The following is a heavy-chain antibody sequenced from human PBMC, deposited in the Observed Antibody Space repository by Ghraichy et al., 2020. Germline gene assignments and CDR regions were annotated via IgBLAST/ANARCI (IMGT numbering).Heavy chain of an antibody. V-gene: IGHV3-49*03. CDR2: IRSKAYGGTT. CDR1: GFTFGDYA. D-gene: IGHD3-22*01. CDR3: TSEVYYYDSSGYYVDY. Sequence: GGSLRLSCTASGFTFGDYAMSWFRQAPGKGLEWVGFIRSKAYGGTTEYAASVKGRFTISRDDSKSIAYLQMNSLKTEDTAVYYCTSEVYYYDSSGYYVDYWGQGTLVTVSS. J-gene: IGHJ4*02.